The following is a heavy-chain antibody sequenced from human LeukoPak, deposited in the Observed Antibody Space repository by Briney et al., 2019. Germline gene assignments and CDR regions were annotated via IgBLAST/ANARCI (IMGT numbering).Heavy chain of an antibody. CDR1: GFTFSSYA. CDR3: AKFPWFGEFYYFDY. J-gene: IGHJ4*02. V-gene: IGHV3-23*01. D-gene: IGHD3-10*01. Sequence: PGGSLRLSCAASGFTFSSYAMSWVRQAPGKGLEWVSAISGSGGSTYYADSVKGRFTISRDNSKNTLYLQMNSLRAEDTAVYYCAKFPWFGEFYYFDYWGQGTLVTVSA. CDR2: ISGSGGST.